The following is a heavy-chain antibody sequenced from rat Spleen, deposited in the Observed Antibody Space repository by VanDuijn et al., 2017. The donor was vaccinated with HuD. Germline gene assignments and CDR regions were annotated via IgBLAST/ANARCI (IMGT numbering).Heavy chain of an antibody. CDR3: ARHAVRRPTDWYFDF. V-gene: IGHV5S13*01. CDR1: GFTFSNYY. J-gene: IGHJ1*01. D-gene: IGHD1-11*01. CDR2: ISTGGGNT. Sequence: EVQLVESGGGLVQPGRSLKLSCAVSGFTFSNYYMAWIRQAPTKGLEWIASISTGGGNTSYRDSVKGRFTISRDNAKNTQYLQMDSLRSEDTATYYCARHAVRRPTDWYFDFWGPGTMVTVSS.